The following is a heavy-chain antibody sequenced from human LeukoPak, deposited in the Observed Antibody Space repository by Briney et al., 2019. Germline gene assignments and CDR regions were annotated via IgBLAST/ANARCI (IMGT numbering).Heavy chain of an antibody. CDR2: IYHSGST. V-gene: IGHV4-38-2*02. CDR1: GYSISSGYY. J-gene: IGHJ4*02. D-gene: IGHD3-22*01. CDR3: ARQYDSSGYYSGFDY. Sequence: PSETLSLTCTVSGYSISSGYYWGWIRQPPGKGLEWIGSIYHSGSTYHNPSLKSRVTILADTSKNQFSLKLSSVTAADTAVYYCARQYDSSGYYSGFDYWGQGTLVTVSS.